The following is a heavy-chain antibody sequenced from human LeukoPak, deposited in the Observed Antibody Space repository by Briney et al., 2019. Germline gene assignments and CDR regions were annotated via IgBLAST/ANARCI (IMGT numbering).Heavy chain of an antibody. J-gene: IGHJ4*02. CDR3: AKFGGRPH. D-gene: IGHD2-15*01. V-gene: IGHV3-30*18. CDR2: ISYDGSNK. Sequence: GGSLRLSCVASGFTFSSYGMHWVRQAPGKGLEWVAVISYDGSNKYYADSVKGRFTISRDNSKNTLYLQMNSLRAEDTAVYYCAKFGGRPHWGQGTLVTVSS. CDR1: GFTFSSYG.